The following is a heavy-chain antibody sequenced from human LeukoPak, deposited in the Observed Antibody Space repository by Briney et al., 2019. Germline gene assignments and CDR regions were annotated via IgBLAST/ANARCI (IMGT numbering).Heavy chain of an antibody. V-gene: IGHV3-23*01. D-gene: IGHD3-3*01. CDR1: GFTFSSYA. CDR3: AKDFDFWSGNHAFDI. J-gene: IGHJ3*02. Sequence: PGGSLRLSCAASGFTFSSYAMSWVRQAPGKGLGWVSAISGSGGGTYYSHSVKGRFTISRDNSKNTLYLQMNSLRAEDTAVYYCAKDFDFWSGNHAFDIWGQGTMVTVSS. CDR2: ISGSGGGT.